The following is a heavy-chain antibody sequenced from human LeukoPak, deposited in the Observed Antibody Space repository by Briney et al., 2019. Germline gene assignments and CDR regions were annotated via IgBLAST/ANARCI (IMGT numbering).Heavy chain of an antibody. Sequence: GGSLRLSCAASGFTFSSYSMNWVRQAPGKGLEWVSSISSSSSYIYYADSVKGRFTISRDNAKNSLYLQMNSLGAEDTAVYYCARVTSNPGGYYGMDVWGQGTTVTVSS. J-gene: IGHJ6*02. D-gene: IGHD1-14*01. CDR2: ISSSSSYI. CDR1: GFTFSSYS. CDR3: ARVTSNPGGYYGMDV. V-gene: IGHV3-21*01.